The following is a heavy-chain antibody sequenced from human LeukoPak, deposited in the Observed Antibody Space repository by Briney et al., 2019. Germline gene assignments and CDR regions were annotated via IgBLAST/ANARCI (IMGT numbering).Heavy chain of an antibody. CDR3: ARDPFPSGYSGYDVDY. J-gene: IGHJ4*02. CDR2: IYHSGST. Sequence: SETLSLTCTVSGYSISSGYYWGWIRQPPGKGLEWIGGIYHSGSTYYNPSLKSRVTISVDTSKNQFSLKLSSVTAADTAVYYCARDPFPSGYSGYDVDYWGQGTLVTVSS. CDR1: GYSISSGYY. V-gene: IGHV4-38-2*02. D-gene: IGHD5-12*01.